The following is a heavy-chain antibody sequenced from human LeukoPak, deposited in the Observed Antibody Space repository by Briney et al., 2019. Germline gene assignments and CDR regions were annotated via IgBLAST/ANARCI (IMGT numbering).Heavy chain of an antibody. V-gene: IGHV1-69*13. Sequence: SVKVSCKASGGTFITYAISWVRQAPGQGLEWMGGIIPVFGSANYAQKFQGRVTITADESTNTAYMELSSLRSADTAVYYCARGGQGYSDTSGYYFWWFDPWGQGTLVTVSS. J-gene: IGHJ5*02. CDR1: GGTFITYA. CDR3: ARGGQGYSDTSGYYFWWFDP. CDR2: IIPVFGSA. D-gene: IGHD3-22*01.